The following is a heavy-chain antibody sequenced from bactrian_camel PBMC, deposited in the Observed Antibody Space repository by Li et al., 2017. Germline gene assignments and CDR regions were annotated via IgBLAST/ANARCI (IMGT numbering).Heavy chain of an antibody. V-gene: IGHV3S1*01. CDR3: ATGLVAWVSAPFVPY. CDR1: GFTVSSNC. J-gene: IGHJ4*01. D-gene: IGHD1*01. Sequence: HVQLVESGGGLVQPGGSLRLSCAASGFTVSSNCMGWSRQAPGKEREAVSAITESGSVADYADSVKGRFTISRDNAKNTLYLQMNSLKSEDTALYYCATGLVAWVSAPFVPYWGQGTQVTVS. CDR2: ITESGSVA.